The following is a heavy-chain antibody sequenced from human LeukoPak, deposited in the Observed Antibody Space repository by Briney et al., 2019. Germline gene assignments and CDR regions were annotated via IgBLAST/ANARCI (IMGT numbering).Heavy chain of an antibody. CDR3: ARQGTVTAFNY. CDR2: IYYTGST. V-gene: IGHV4-39*01. D-gene: IGHD4-17*01. CDR1: GGSISSSSYY. Sequence: SETLSLTCTVSGGSISSSSYYWGWIRQPPGKGLELIGSIYYTGSTYYNPSLKSRVIVSVDTSKNQFSLKVTSVTAADTAVYYCARQGTVTAFNYWGQGTLVTVSS. J-gene: IGHJ4*02.